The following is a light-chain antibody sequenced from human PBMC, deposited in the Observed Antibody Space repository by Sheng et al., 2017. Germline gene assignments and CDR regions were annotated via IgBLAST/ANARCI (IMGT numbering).Light chain of an antibody. CDR3: QQHSNYPLT. Sequence: DIQMTQSPSTLSAYVGDRVTITCRASQSISSWLAWYQQKPGKAPKLLIYKASSLESGVPSSFSGSGSGTEFTLTISSLQPDDFATYYCQQHSNYPLTFGGGTKVEIK. J-gene: IGKJ4*01. CDR2: KAS. V-gene: IGKV1-5*03. CDR1: QSISSW.